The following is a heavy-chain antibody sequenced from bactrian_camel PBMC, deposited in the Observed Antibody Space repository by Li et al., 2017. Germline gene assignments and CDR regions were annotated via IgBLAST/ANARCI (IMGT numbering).Heavy chain of an antibody. CDR3: GAVRAAICSMEWTPRMFPN. Sequence: HVQLVESGGGSVQAGGSLRLSCAASGDSYRNLYMGWFRKAPGKEREGVAAISTLSELYADSAKGRFTTSHDSASNTLTLQMNRLNPEDSGMYYCGAVRAAICSMEWTPRMFPNWGQGTQVTVS. CDR2: ISTLSE. CDR1: GDSYRNLY. J-gene: IGHJ4*01. V-gene: IGHV3S55*01. D-gene: IGHD3*01.